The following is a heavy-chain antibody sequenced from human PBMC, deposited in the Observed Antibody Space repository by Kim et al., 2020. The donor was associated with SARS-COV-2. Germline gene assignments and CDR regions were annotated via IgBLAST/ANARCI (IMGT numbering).Heavy chain of an antibody. CDR2: STI. CDR3: ARSTGDFDY. Sequence: STIYYADAVKGRFTISRDNAKNSLYLQMNSLRAEDTAVYYCARSTGDFDYWGQGTLVTVSS. D-gene: IGHD1-1*01. J-gene: IGHJ4*02. V-gene: IGHV3-11*01.